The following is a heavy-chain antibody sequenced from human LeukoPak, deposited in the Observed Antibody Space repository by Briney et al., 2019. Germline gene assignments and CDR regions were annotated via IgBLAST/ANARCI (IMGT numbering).Heavy chain of an antibody. V-gene: IGHV4-61*02. CDR3: ARGPPSSSWYGDDAFDI. J-gene: IGHJ3*02. CDR1: GGSLSSGSYY. D-gene: IGHD6-13*01. Sequence: SSETLSLTCTVSGGSLSSGSYYGSWIRQPAGEGLEWIGRIYTSGSTNYKPSLKGRVTISVDTSKNQFSLKLSSVTAADTAVYYCARGPPSSSWYGDDAFDIWGQGTMVTVSS. CDR2: IYTSGST.